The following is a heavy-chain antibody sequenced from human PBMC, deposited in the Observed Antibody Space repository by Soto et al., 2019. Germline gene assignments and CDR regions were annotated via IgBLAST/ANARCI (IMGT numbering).Heavy chain of an antibody. Sequence: QVQLVQSGAEVKKPGSSVKVSCKDSGGTFSTYSMFWVRQAPGQGLEWMGRIIPMLGIRNYAQRFQDRVTITADKSTATAHMELSSLRSEDTARYYCTIGSWSGEVFDIWGQGKMVTVSS. D-gene: IGHD2-21*01. CDR1: GGTFSTYS. V-gene: IGHV1-69*02. CDR2: IIPMLGIR. J-gene: IGHJ3*02. CDR3: TIGSWSGEVFDI.